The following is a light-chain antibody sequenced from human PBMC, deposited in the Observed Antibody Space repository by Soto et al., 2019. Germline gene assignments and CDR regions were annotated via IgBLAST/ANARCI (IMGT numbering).Light chain of an antibody. CDR3: QQYYTTPPT. CDR2: WAS. Sequence: LVLTQSPDSVAVSLAERATITCKSSQGVLFSNNQKNYLAWYHQKPGQPPKLLIYWASIRESGVPTRFSGRGSGTNFTRTISSLQAEDAEVYYFQQYYTTPPTFGLGTKVDVK. V-gene: IGKV4-1*01. CDR1: QGVLFSNNQKNY. J-gene: IGKJ1*01.